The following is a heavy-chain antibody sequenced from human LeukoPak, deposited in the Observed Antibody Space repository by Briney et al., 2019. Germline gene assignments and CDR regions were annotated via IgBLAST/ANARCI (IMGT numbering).Heavy chain of an antibody. CDR2: INPNSGGT. CDR1: GYTFTGYY. CDR3: ARGIVGATTGD. J-gene: IGHJ4*02. V-gene: IGHV1-2*02. D-gene: IGHD1-26*01. Sequence: VASVKVSCKASGYTFTGYYIHWVRQAPGQGLEWVGWINPNSGGTNYAQKFQGKVTMTRDTSISTAYMELSRLRSDDTAVYYCARGIVGATTGDWGQGTLVTVSS.